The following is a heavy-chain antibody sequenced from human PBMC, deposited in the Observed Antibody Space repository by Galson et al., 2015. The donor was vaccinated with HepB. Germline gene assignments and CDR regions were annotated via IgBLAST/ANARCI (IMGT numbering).Heavy chain of an antibody. CDR1: GFTFRTYW. J-gene: IGHJ4*02. V-gene: IGHV3-74*01. D-gene: IGHD3-16*02. CDR3: ARGIGGVLAPLDF. Sequence: SLRLSCAASGFTFRTYWMYWVRQGPGKGLVWVSRINSDGSTTGYADSVKGRFTVSRNNAKNTLYMEVNSLKPEDTAVYYCARGIGGVLAPLDFWGQGTLVTVSS. CDR2: INSDGSTT.